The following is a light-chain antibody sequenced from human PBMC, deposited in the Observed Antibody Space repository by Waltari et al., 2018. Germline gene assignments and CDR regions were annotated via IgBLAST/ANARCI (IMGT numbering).Light chain of an antibody. CDR1: KLGKNY. J-gene: IGLJ3*02. CDR2: QDS. V-gene: IGLV3-1*01. CDR3: QAWDSSSQVV. Sequence: SYQLTQPPSVSVSPGQTATITCSGAKLGKNYCSWYQQRPGQSPVLMLYQDSRRPSGIPERFSGSNSDNTATLAISGTQAEDEADYYCQAWDSSSQVVFGGGTKLTV.